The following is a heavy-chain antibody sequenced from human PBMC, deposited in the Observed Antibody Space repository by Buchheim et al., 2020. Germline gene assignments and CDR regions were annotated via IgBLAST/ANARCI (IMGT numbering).Heavy chain of an antibody. CDR1: GNTFTGYY. CDR3: ARDLVPISGTYPNWFDP. J-gene: IGHJ5*02. Sequence: QVQLVQSGAEVKEPGASVKVSCKASGNTFTGYYIHWVRQAPGQGLEWMGRISPNSDNTYYAQKFQGRVTMTRDTSISTAYMELSRLTSDDTAVYYCARDLVPISGTYPNWFDPWGQGTL. V-gene: IGHV1-2*06. D-gene: IGHD3-10*01. CDR2: ISPNSDNT.